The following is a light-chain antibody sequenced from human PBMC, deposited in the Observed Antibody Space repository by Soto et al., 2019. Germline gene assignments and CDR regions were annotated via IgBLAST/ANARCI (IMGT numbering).Light chain of an antibody. Sequence: QSVLTQPASVSGSPGQSITISCTGTSSDIGSYNRVSWYQQPPGTAPKLIIYEVNNRPSGVPDRFSGSKSGNTASLTVSELPAEDEADYYCRSYAVKDLFVFGSATKDIV. J-gene: IGLJ1*01. CDR3: RSYAVKDLFV. CDR1: SSDIGSYNR. V-gene: IGLV2-18*02. CDR2: EVN.